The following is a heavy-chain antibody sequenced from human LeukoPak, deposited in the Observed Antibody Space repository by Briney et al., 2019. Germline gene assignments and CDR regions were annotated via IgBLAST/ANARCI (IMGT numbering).Heavy chain of an antibody. CDR3: AKGQSYGSGSYNWFDP. CDR1: GYTFTSYD. CDR2: MNPNSGNT. V-gene: IGHV1-8*03. D-gene: IGHD3-10*01. Sequence: ASVKVSCKASGYTFTSYDINWVRQATGQGLEWMGWMNPNSGNTGYAQKFQGRVTITRNTSISTAYMELSSLRSEDTAVYYCAKGQSYGSGSYNWFDPWGQGTLVTVSS. J-gene: IGHJ5*02.